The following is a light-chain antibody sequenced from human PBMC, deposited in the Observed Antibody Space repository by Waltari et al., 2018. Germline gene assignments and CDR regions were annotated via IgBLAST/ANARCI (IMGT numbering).Light chain of an antibody. V-gene: IGKV3-20*01. CDR1: QRPTVNH. CDR3: QQYESAPRT. Sequence: IVLTQSPDILSLSPGDTATLSCRASQRPTVNHFAWSPQKPGQAPRLLIYAASSRATGVPDRFSGSGSGAHFTLAISRLEPEDFAVYYCQQYESAPRTFGQGTKVAMK. J-gene: IGKJ1*01. CDR2: AAS.